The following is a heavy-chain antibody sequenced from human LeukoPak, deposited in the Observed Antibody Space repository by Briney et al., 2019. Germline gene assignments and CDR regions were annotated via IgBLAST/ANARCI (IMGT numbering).Heavy chain of an antibody. Sequence: ASVKVSCKASGYTFTGYGITWVRQAPGQGFEWMGWISAYNGNTNYAQKLQGRVTMTTDTSTSTAYMELRSLRSDDTAVYYCARSDSSGRYGGYYYYYMDVWGKGTTVTVSS. V-gene: IGHV1-18*01. CDR3: ARSDSSGRYGGYYYYYMDV. J-gene: IGHJ6*03. D-gene: IGHD6-19*01. CDR2: ISAYNGNT. CDR1: GYTFTGYG.